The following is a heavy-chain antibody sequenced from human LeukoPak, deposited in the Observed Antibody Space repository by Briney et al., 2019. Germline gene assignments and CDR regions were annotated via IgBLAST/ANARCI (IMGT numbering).Heavy chain of an antibody. CDR3: AREGLTPVDY. Sequence: GGSLRLSCAASGSTFSSYAMHWVRQAPGKGLEWVAVISYDGSNKYYADSVKGRFTISRDNSKNTLYLQMNSLRAEDTAVYYCAREGLTPVDYWGQGTLVTVSS. CDR2: ISYDGSNK. J-gene: IGHJ4*02. V-gene: IGHV3-30*04. D-gene: IGHD2-15*01. CDR1: GSTFSSYA.